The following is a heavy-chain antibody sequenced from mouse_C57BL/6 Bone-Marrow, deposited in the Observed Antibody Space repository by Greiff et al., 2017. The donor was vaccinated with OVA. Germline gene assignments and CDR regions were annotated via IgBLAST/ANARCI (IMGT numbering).Heavy chain of an antibody. V-gene: IGHV14-3*01. Sequence: EVQLQQSVAELVRPGASVKLSCTASGFNIKNTYMHWVKQRPEQGLEWIGRIDPANGNTKYAPKFQGKATITADTSSNTAYLQLSSLTSDDTAIYYCARGYYNCSRDYYAMDYWGQGTSVTVSS. J-gene: IGHJ4*01. D-gene: IGHD1-1*01. CDR2: IDPANGNT. CDR3: ARGYYNCSRDYYAMDY. CDR1: GFNIKNTY.